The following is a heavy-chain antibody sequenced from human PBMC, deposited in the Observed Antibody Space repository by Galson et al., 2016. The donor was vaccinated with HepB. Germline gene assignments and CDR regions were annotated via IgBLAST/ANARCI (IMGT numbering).Heavy chain of an antibody. J-gene: IGHJ4*02. D-gene: IGHD3-10*01. CDR1: GFTFSQYW. V-gene: IGHV3-7*01. CDR3: ARDSGCSGGKGCYFDY. CDR2: IKEDGGEK. Sequence: SLRLSCAASGFTFSQYWMTWVRQAPGKGLEYVATIKEDGGEKYYVDSVKGRFTISRDNAKNSLYLQMNSLRAEDTVMYYCARDSGCSGGKGCYFDYWGQGTLVTVSS.